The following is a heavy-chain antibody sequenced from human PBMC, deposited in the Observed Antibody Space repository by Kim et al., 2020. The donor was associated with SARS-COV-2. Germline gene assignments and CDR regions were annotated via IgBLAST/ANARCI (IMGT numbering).Heavy chain of an antibody. V-gene: IGHV5-51*01. CDR1: GYSFTSYW. Sequence: GESLKISCKGFGYSFTSYWIGWVRQMPGKGLEWLGIIYPGDSDTRYSPSFQGQVTISADKSINTAYLQWSSLETSDTAIYYCARGGFLGVYYSLDVWGQGTTVTVSS. J-gene: IGHJ6*02. CDR2: IYPGDSDT. D-gene: IGHD3-3*01. CDR3: ARGGFLGVYYSLDV.